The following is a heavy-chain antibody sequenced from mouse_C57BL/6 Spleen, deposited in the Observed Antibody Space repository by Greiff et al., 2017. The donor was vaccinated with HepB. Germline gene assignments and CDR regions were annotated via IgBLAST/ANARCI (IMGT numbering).Heavy chain of an antibody. CDR1: GFSFNTYA. CDR3: VRHFPPIYYYGSSYGWYFDV. D-gene: IGHD1-1*01. CDR2: IRSKSNNYAT. V-gene: IGHV10-1*01. J-gene: IGHJ1*03. Sequence: DAGGGLVQPKGSLKLSCAASGFSFNTYAMNWVRQAPGKGLEWVARIRSKSNNYATYYADSVKDRFTISRDDSESMLYLQMNNLKTEDTAMYYCVRHFPPIYYYGSSYGWYFDVWGTGTTVTVSS.